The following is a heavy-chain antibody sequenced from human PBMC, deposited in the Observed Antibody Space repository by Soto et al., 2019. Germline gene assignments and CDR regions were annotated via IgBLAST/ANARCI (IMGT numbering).Heavy chain of an antibody. J-gene: IGHJ4*02. CDR2: IYYSGST. Sequence: SETLSLTCTVSGGSISIGGYYWSCIRQHPGKGLEWIGYIYYSGSTYYNPSLKSRVTISVDTSKNQFSLKLSSVTAADTAVYYCARDRDSSGYTLDYWGQGTLVTVSS. D-gene: IGHD3-22*01. CDR1: GGSISIGGYY. CDR3: ARDRDSSGYTLDY. V-gene: IGHV4-31*03.